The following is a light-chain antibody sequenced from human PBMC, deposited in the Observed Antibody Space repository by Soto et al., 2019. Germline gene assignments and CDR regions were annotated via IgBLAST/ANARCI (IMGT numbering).Light chain of an antibody. J-gene: IGLJ3*02. CDR3: SSYAGSNNWV. CDR2: EVS. CDR1: SSDVGGYNY. V-gene: IGLV2-8*01. Sequence: QSALTQPPSASGSPGQSVTISCTGTSSDVGGYNYVSWYQQHPGKAPKLMIYEVSKRPSGVPDRFSGSESGNTASLTVSGLQAEDEADYYCSSYAGSNNWVFGGGTQLTVL.